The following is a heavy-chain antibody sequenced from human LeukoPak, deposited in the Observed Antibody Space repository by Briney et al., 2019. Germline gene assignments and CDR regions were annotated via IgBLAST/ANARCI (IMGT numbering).Heavy chain of an antibody. CDR3: AKGAYDYIEIAYFDY. Sequence: GGSLRLSCVASGFSFNNYAMNWVRQAPGKGLEWVSLIVGSSGSTFYADSVKGRFTISRDKSKNTLYLQMNSLRAEDTAVYYCAKGAYDYIEIAYFDYWGQGSLVTVSS. CDR2: IVGSSGST. J-gene: IGHJ4*02. V-gene: IGHV3-23*01. CDR1: GFSFNNYA. D-gene: IGHD5-12*01.